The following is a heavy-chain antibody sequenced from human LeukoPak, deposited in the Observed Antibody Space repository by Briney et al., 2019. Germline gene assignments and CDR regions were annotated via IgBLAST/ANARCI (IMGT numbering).Heavy chain of an antibody. Sequence: PGGTLRFSCAASGFTISSNRRRWDGQAQGKERECVAKIKQVRSQKYDVYSLKGPFTLSRDNAKNSLYLQMNSLRAEDTAVYYCSRGRAAHYFDYWGQGSLVTVSS. CDR2: IKQVRSQK. V-gene: IGHV3-7*01. CDR3: SRGRAAHYFDY. J-gene: IGHJ4*02. CDR1: GFTISSNR. D-gene: IGHD6-25*01.